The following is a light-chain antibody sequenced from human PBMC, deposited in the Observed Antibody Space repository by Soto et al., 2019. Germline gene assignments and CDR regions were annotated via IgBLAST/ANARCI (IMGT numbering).Light chain of an antibody. CDR2: AAF. CDR3: QQYDSSPRT. V-gene: IGKV3-20*01. CDR1: QNVYSNY. Sequence: DIVLTQSPGTLSLSPGERATLSCRASQNVYSNYLAWYQQKPGHAPRLLIYAAFVRATGIPDRFSGSGSGTDFTLTISGLEPEDFAVYYCQQYDSSPRTFGQATKVEIK. J-gene: IGKJ1*01.